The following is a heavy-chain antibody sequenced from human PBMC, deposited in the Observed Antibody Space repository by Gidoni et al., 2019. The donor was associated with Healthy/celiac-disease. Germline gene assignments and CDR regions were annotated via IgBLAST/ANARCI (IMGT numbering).Heavy chain of an antibody. Sequence: EVQLVESGGVVVRPGGSLRLSCAAPGFPFDAYGMSWVRQAPGKGLEWVSGINWNGGSTGYADSVKGRFTISRDNAKNSLYLQMNSLRAEDTALYHCARDPVGATLCCAFDIWGQGTMVTVSS. J-gene: IGHJ3*02. D-gene: IGHD1-26*01. CDR2: INWNGGST. CDR1: GFPFDAYG. CDR3: ARDPVGATLCCAFDI. V-gene: IGHV3-20*01.